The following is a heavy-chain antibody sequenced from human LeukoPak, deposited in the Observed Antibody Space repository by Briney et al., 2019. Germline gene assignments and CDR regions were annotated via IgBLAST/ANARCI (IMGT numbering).Heavy chain of an antibody. V-gene: IGHV4-30-2*01. Sequence: PSETLSLTCTVSGDPISRGSFSWTWIRQAPGKGLEWIGYIYHSGSTYYNPSLKSRVTISVDRSKNQFSLKLSSVTAADTAVYYCARRYSSSSGQGEYWGQGTLVTVSS. CDR2: IYHSGST. D-gene: IGHD6-6*01. CDR1: GDPISRGSFS. J-gene: IGHJ4*02. CDR3: ARRYSSSSGQGEY.